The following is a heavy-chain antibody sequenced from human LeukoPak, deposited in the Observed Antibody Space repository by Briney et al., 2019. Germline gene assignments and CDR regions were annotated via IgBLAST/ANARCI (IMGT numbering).Heavy chain of an antibody. CDR3: ATGPLDY. J-gene: IGHJ4*02. V-gene: IGHV3-15*01. CDR2: INSKTDGGPT. Sequence: TGGSLRLSCIASGFTFRNAWMSWVRQVPGKGLEWIGRINSKTDGGPTVYSAPVKGRFNISRDDSKNTLFLRMNSLETDDTAVYYCATGPLDYWGQGALVTVSS. CDR1: GFTFRNAW.